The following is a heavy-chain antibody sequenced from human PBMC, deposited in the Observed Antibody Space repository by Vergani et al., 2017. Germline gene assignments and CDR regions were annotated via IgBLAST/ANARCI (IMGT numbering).Heavy chain of an antibody. CDR2: IYYMGST. CDR1: GGSIRSYY. Sequence: QVQLQESGPGLVKPSETLSLTCTVSGGSIRSYYWSWIRQPPGKGLEWIGYIYYMGSTNYNPSLKSRVTISVDTSKNQFSLKLSSVTAADTAVYYCARASYSGYVTRGAFDYWGQGTLVTVSS. J-gene: IGHJ4*02. V-gene: IGHV4-59*01. D-gene: IGHD5-12*01. CDR3: ARASYSGYVTRGAFDY.